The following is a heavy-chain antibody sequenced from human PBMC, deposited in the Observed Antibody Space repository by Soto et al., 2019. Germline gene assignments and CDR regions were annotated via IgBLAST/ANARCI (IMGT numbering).Heavy chain of an antibody. CDR2: IDPSDSYT. V-gene: IGHV5-10-1*01. D-gene: IGHD3-10*01. CDR3: ARQYYYGSGSYYNPDYYGMDV. Sequence: GESLKISCKGSGYSFTSYWISWVRQMPGKGLEWMGRIDPSDSYTNYSPSFQGHVTISADKSISTAYLQWSSLKASGTAMYCCARQYYYGSGSYYNPDYYGMDVWGQGTTVTVSS. J-gene: IGHJ6*02. CDR1: GYSFTSYW.